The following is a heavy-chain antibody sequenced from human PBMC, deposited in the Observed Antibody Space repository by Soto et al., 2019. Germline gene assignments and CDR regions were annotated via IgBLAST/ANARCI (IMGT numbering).Heavy chain of an antibody. V-gene: IGHV3-23*01. D-gene: IGHD6-19*01. Sequence: GSLRLSCAASGFTFSSYAMSWVRQPPGKGLEWVSAISGSGGSTYYADSVKGRFTISRDNSKNTLYLQMKSLRAEATGVYSCAPGGTDRMSSGWYFGDHWGKGTLVP. CDR1: GFTFSSYA. CDR2: ISGSGGST. J-gene: IGHJ4*02. CDR3: APGGTDRMSSGWYFGDH.